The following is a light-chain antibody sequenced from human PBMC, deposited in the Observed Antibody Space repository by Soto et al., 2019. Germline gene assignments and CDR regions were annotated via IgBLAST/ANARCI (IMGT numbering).Light chain of an antibody. Sequence: QSALTQPPSASGSPGQSVTISCTGTSSDVGDYNYVSWYQHHPGKAPKLMIYEVSKRPSGVPDRFSGSKSGNTASLTVSGLQADDEADDYCSSYAGSNNLVVVGGGTKVTVL. CDR1: SSDVGDYNY. CDR2: EVS. CDR3: SSYAGSNNLVV. V-gene: IGLV2-8*01. J-gene: IGLJ2*01.